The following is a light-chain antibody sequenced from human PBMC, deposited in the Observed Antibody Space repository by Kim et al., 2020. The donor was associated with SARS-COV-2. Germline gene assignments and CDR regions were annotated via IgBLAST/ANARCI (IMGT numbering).Light chain of an antibody. CDR3: SSHRDSTTLDV. J-gene: IGLJ1*01. V-gene: IGLV2-14*01. Sequence: QSITMSCTGNSSDIGGSDYVSWYQQHPGTAPKLIIYEVNNRPSGVSNRFSGSKSGNTASLTISGLQTEDEAEYYCSSHRDSTTLDVFGTGTKVTVL. CDR2: EVN. CDR1: SSDIGGSDY.